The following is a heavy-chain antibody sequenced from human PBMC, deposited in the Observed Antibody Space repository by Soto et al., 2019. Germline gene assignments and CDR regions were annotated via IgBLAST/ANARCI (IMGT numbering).Heavy chain of an antibody. V-gene: IGHV3-33*01. J-gene: IGHJ4*02. CDR1: GFTFSSYG. Sequence: QVQLVDSGGGVVQPGRSLRLSCAASGFTFSSYGMHWVRQAPGKGLEWVAVIWYDGSNKYYADSVKGRFTISRDNSKNTLYLQMNSLRAEDTAVYYCARDSSSSPDLDYWGQGTLVTVSS. CDR2: IWYDGSNK. CDR3: ARDSSSSPDLDY. D-gene: IGHD6-6*01.